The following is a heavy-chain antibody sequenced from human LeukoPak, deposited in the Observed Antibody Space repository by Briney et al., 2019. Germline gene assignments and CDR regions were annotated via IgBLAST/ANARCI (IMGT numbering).Heavy chain of an antibody. CDR1: GGSFFGYH. V-gene: IGHV4-34*01. D-gene: IGHD3-10*01. J-gene: IGHJ4*02. CDR2: ISHSGST. CDR3: ARSRGKAASASTGFDY. Sequence: SETLSLTCALSGGSFFGYHWTWLRQSPGKGLEWIGEISHSGSTSFNPSLASRVTISIDASTSEVSLRLNSVTSADTGVYYCARSRGKAASASTGFDYWGQGTRVAISS.